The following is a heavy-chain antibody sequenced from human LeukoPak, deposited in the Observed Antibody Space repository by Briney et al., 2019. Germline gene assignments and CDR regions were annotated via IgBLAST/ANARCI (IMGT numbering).Heavy chain of an antibody. J-gene: IGHJ4*02. CDR1: GGSIISSDYH. D-gene: IGHD1-7*01. CDR3: ARDHRTGTTL. CDR2: ISYSGNT. Sequence: PSETLSLTCTVSGGSIISSDYHWGWVRQPPGKGLEWIGTISYSGNTDYNPSLRSRVTISVDTSNNQFSLRLGSVTAADTAVYYCARDHRTGTTLWGQGTLVTVSS. V-gene: IGHV4-39*07.